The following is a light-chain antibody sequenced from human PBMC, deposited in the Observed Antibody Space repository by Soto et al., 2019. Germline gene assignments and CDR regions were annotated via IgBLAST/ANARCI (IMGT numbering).Light chain of an antibody. CDR3: SSYTSSHTRV. Sequence: QSALTQPASVSGSPGQSITISCTGTSSDVGGYDFVSWYQHHPGKPPKLMIYDVNNRPSGLSDRFSGSKSGNTASLTISGLQTEDEADYYCSSYTSSHTRVFGTGTKVTVL. CDR1: SSDVGGYDF. CDR2: DVN. V-gene: IGLV2-14*01. J-gene: IGLJ1*01.